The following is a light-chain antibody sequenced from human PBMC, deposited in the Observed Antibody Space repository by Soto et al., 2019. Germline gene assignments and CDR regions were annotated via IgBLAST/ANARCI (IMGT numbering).Light chain of an antibody. J-gene: IGKJ2*01. CDR2: YAS. V-gene: IGKV1-12*01. CDR3: QQANSFPHT. Sequence: DILMTQSPSSVSASVGDRVSITCRACQGISSWLAWYQQKPGRAPKLLISYASTLQTGITSRFSGSGSGTDFALTISSLQPEAFATYYCQQANSFPHTFGQGTRVEIK. CDR1: QGISSW.